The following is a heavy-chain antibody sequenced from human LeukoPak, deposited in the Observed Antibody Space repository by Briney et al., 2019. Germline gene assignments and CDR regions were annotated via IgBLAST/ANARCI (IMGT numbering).Heavy chain of an antibody. CDR2: IYSGGDT. CDR3: ARASGYSGYDPFDY. CDR1: GLTVSSNY. V-gene: IGHV3-53*01. D-gene: IGHD5-12*01. J-gene: IGHJ4*02. Sequence: GGSLRLSCAASGLTVSSNYTSWVRQAPGKGLEWVSVIYSGGDTYYADSVKGRFTISRDNSKNTLYLQMNTLRAEDTAVYYCARASGYSGYDPFDYWGQGTLVTVSS.